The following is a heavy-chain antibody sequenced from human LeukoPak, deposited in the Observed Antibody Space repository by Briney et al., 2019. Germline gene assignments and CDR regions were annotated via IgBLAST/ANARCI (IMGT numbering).Heavy chain of an antibody. V-gene: IGHV3-7*01. CDR2: IKLDGSEK. CDR3: ARVGGVVVITNFDY. D-gene: IGHD3-22*01. CDR1: GFTFSSYS. Sequence: GGSLRLSCAASGFTFSSYSMNWVRQAPGKGLEWVANIKLDGSEKYYVDSVKGRFTISRDNAKNSLYLQMNSLRAEDTAVYYCARVGGVVVITNFDYWGQGTLVTVSS. J-gene: IGHJ4*02.